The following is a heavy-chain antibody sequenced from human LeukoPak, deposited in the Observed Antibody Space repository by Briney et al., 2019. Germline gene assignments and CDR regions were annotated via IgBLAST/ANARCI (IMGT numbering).Heavy chain of an antibody. V-gene: IGHV3-30*04. CDR2: ISFDGSNK. D-gene: IGHD3-10*01. Sequence: GGSLRLSCAASGFTFSTYAIHWVRQAPGKGLEWVAVISFDGSNKYYADSVKGRFTISRDNSKNTLYLQMNSLRAEDTAVYYCAKSAGYLWFGELDYWGQGTLVTVSS. CDR3: AKSAGYLWFGELDY. CDR1: GFTFSTYA. J-gene: IGHJ4*02.